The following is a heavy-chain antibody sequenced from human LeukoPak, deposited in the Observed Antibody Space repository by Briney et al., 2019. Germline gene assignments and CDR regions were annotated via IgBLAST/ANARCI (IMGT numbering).Heavy chain of an antibody. V-gene: IGHV1-2*02. J-gene: IGHJ5*01. CDR3: ARPGYCSGGSCADWFDS. D-gene: IGHD2-15*01. CDR2: IDPNTAGT. Sequence: ASVKVSCKPPGYTFTAYYVHWMRQAPGQGLEWMGWIDPNTAGTNFAQKFQGRVSMTRDTSINTAYLELSRLRSDDTAVYYCARPGYCSGGSCADWFDSWGQGTLVTVSS. CDR1: GYTFTAYY.